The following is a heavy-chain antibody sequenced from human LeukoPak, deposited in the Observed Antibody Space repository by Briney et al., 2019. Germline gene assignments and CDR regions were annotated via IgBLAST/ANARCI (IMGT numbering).Heavy chain of an antibody. V-gene: IGHV3-21*01. CDR3: AREGYSPRDGYNFNFDY. CDR2: ISGSSSDI. D-gene: IGHD5-24*01. CDR1: AFTFSSYS. J-gene: IGHJ4*02. Sequence: GGSLRLSCAGSAFTFSSYSMNWVRQAPGKGLEWVSSISGSSSDIYYADSVKGRFTISRDNAKNSLYLQMNSLGAEDTAVYYCAREGYSPRDGYNFNFDYWGQGTLVTVSS.